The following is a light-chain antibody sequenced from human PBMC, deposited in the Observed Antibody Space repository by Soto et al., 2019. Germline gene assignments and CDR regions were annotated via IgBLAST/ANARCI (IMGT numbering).Light chain of an antibody. CDR1: QSVSSNY. CDR2: DAS. J-gene: IGKJ1*01. Sequence: EIVLTQSPGTLSLSPGERATLSCRASQSVSSNYLAWYQQKPGQAPRLLIYDASSRATGIPDRFSGSGSGTDFTLTISRLEPEDFAVYYCQQYGSSPRTFGQGTKVEIQ. CDR3: QQYGSSPRT. V-gene: IGKV3-20*01.